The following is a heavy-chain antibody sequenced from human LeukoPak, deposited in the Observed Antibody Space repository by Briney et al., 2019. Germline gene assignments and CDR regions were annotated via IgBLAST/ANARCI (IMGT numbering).Heavy chain of an antibody. J-gene: IGHJ6*03. D-gene: IGHD6-19*01. CDR2: IYSGGST. Sequence: GGSLRLSCAASGFTFSSYAMSWVRQAPGKGLEWVSVIYSGGSTYYADSVKGRFTISRDNSKNTLYLQMNSLRAEDTAVYYCVGIAVAGKLYYYYYMDVWGKGTTVTVSS. CDR3: VGIAVAGKLYYYYYMDV. CDR1: GFTFSSYA. V-gene: IGHV3-53*01.